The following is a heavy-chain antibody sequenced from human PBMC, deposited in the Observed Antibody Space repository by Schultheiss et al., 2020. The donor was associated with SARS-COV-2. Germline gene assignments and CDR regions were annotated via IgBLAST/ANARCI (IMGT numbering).Heavy chain of an antibody. D-gene: IGHD2-15*01. J-gene: IGHJ4*02. CDR1: GGSISSYY. Sequence: SETLSLTCTVSGGSISSYYWSWIRQPPGKGLEWIGSIYHSGSTYYNPSLKSRVTISVDTSKNQFSLKLSSVTAADTAVYYCASHFSYCSGGSCYTFDYWGQGTLVTVSS. CDR2: IYHSGST. V-gene: IGHV4-59*12. CDR3: ASHFSYCSGGSCYTFDY.